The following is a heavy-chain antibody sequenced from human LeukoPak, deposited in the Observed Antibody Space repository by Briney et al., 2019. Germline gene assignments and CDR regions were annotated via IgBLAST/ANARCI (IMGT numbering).Heavy chain of an antibody. CDR1: GGSISSYY. J-gene: IGHJ4*02. CDR2: XXXSGST. D-gene: IGHD6-19*01. CDR3: ARSPPYSSGWYFDY. V-gene: IGHV4-4*07. Sequence: SETLSLTCTVSGGSISSYYXXXXXXXXXXXXXXXXRXXXSGSTNYNPXLXSXXXXXXXXXXXXFSLXLSSVTAADTAVYYCARSPPYSSGWYFDYWGQGTLVTVSS.